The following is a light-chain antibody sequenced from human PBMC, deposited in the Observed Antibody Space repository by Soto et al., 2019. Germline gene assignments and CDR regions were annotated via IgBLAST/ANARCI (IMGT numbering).Light chain of an antibody. J-gene: IGKJ2*01. CDR2: GAS. Sequence: EIVLTQSPGTLSLSPGERATLSCRASQSVSSTSLAWYQQKPGQAPRLLLYGASSRATGIPDRFSGSGSGTDFTLTISRREPEEFAVYYCQQYGSSPPYTFGQGTKLEIK. CDR1: QSVSSTS. V-gene: IGKV3-20*01. CDR3: QQYGSSPPYT.